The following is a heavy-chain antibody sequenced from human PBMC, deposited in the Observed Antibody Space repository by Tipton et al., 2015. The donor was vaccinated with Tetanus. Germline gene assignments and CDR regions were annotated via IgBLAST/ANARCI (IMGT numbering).Heavy chain of an antibody. CDR1: GDSIDGGFKN. D-gene: IGHD3-16*01. Sequence: TLSLTCTVSGDSIDGGFKNWGWIRQQPGKGLEWIGYIDYRGNTYYNPSLRRRVTFSFDTSENQFSLKLTSVTAADTAVYYCARTWGVWVTSIDAFDIWGQGTKVAVSS. V-gene: IGHV4-31*03. CDR2: IDYRGNT. J-gene: IGHJ3*02. CDR3: ARTWGVWVTSIDAFDI.